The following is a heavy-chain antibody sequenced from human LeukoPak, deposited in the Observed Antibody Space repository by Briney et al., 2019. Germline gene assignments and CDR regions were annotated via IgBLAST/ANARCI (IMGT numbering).Heavy chain of an antibody. J-gene: IGHJ6*03. CDR3: ARGQQLVQRYYYMDV. Sequence: SVKVSCKASGGTFSSYAISWVRQAPGQGLEWMGGIIPIFGTANYAQKFQGRVTITTDESTSTAYMELSSLRSEDTAVYYCARGQQLVQRYYYMDVWGKGTTVTVSS. D-gene: IGHD6-6*01. V-gene: IGHV1-69*05. CDR1: GGTFSSYA. CDR2: IIPIFGTA.